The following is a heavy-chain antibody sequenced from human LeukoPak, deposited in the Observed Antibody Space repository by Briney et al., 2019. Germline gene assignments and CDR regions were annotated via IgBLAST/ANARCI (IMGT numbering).Heavy chain of an antibody. V-gene: IGHV1-3*01. CDR2: INGGNGNT. CDR1: GYTFASYA. D-gene: IGHD6-25*01. CDR3: ARGPPRLNWFDP. J-gene: IGHJ5*02. Sequence: ASLTVSCKASGYTFASYAMHWVRQAPGQRLEWMGWINGGNGNTKYSQKLQGRVTITRDTSASTAYMELRSLRSEDTAVFYCARGPPRLNWFDPWGQGTLVTVSS.